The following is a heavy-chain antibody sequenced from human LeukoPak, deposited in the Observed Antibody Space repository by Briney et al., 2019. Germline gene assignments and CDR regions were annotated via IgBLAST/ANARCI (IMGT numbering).Heavy chain of an antibody. J-gene: IGHJ4*02. CDR2: IYYSGST. D-gene: IGHD3-10*01. CDR3: ARFIGSGSLFDY. CDR1: GCSISSYY. V-gene: IGHV4-59*01. Sequence: PSETLSLTCTVAGCSISSYYGSWIRQPPGEGLEWVGYIYYSGSTNYNPSLKSRVTISVDTSKNQFSLKLSSVPAADPAVYSCARFIGSGSLFDYWGPGTLVTLSS.